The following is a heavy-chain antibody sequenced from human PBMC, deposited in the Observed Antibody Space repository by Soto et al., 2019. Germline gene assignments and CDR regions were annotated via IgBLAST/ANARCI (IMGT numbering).Heavy chain of an antibody. Sequence: SETLSLTCTVSGGSISSYYWSWIRQPPGKGLEWIGYIYYSGSTNYNPSLKSRVTISVDTSKNQFSLKLSSVTAADTAVYYFTRHDSAQIYSSGWSNSGLFYYWGQGTLVTVSS. V-gene: IGHV4-59*08. D-gene: IGHD6-19*01. CDR3: TRHDSAQIYSSGWSNSGLFYY. CDR2: IYYSGST. CDR1: GGSISSYY. J-gene: IGHJ4*02.